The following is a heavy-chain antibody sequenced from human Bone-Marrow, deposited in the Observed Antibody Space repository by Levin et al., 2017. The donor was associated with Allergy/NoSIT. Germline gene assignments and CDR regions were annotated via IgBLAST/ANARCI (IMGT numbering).Heavy chain of an antibody. Sequence: SETLSLTCTVSGDSINSDDYYWSWIRQPPGKGLESIGYISYSGITYYTPSLRSRVTISQGTSGNQFSLRLTSVTAADTAVYYCASLLRDYYDSRPNWFDHWGLGTLVTVSS. CDR3: ASLLRDYYDSRPNWFDH. J-gene: IGHJ5*02. D-gene: IGHD3-22*01. V-gene: IGHV4-30-4*01. CDR1: GDSINSDDYY. CDR2: ISYSGIT.